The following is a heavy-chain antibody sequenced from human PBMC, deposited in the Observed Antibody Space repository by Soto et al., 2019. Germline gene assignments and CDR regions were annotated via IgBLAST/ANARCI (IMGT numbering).Heavy chain of an antibody. CDR2: IVPNVGTV. D-gene: IGHD3-3*01. V-gene: IGHV1-69*06. CDR1: GGTLSSFINYP. Sequence: SVKVSCKASGGTLSSFINYPINWVRQAPGQGLEWMGGIVPNVGTVNYAQKFQGRVTITADKSTGTAYMEVSSLRSEDTALYYCARRDTSGFLRYFDNWGQGTLVTVS. J-gene: IGHJ4*02. CDR3: ARRDTSGFLRYFDN.